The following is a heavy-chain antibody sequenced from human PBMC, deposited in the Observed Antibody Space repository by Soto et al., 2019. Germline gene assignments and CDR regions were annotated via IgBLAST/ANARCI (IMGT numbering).Heavy chain of an antibody. CDR3: ARGNWRDFEVNTLAYYFDY. Sequence: GGSLRLSCAASGFTFSDYYMSWIRQAPGKGLEWVSYISSSGSTIYYADSVKGRFTISRDNAKNSLYLQMNSLRAEDTAVYYCARGNWRDFEVNTLAYYFDYWGQGTLVTVSS. D-gene: IGHD1-1*01. V-gene: IGHV3-11*01. CDR2: ISSSGSTI. CDR1: GFTFSDYY. J-gene: IGHJ4*02.